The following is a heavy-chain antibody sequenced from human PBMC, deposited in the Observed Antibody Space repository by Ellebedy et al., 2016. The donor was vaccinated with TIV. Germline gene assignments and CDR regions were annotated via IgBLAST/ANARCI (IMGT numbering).Heavy chain of an antibody. J-gene: IGHJ4*02. D-gene: IGHD6-19*01. V-gene: IGHV3-23*01. CDR2: ITGSGGST. CDR3: AKGTQWLGRSCFDH. CDR1: GFTFNNYA. Sequence: GESLKISCAASGFTFNNYAMSWIRQAPGKGPEWVSTITGSGGSTDYADSVKGRFTFSRDNSKNTLYLHMNSLRVEDTAAYYCAKGTQWLGRSCFDHWGQGILVTVSS.